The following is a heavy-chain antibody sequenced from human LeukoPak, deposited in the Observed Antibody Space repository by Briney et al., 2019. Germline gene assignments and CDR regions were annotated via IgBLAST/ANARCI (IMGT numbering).Heavy chain of an antibody. CDR3: AKIDYSNYYFAY. D-gene: IGHD4-11*01. V-gene: IGHV4-34*01. Sequence: LETLSLTCAVYGGSFSGYYWSWIRQPPGKGLEWIGEINHSGSTNYNPSLKSRLTMSVDKSKNQFSLRLRSVTAADTAVYYCAKIDYSNYYFAYWGQGTLVTVSS. CDR1: GGSFSGYY. J-gene: IGHJ4*02. CDR2: INHSGST.